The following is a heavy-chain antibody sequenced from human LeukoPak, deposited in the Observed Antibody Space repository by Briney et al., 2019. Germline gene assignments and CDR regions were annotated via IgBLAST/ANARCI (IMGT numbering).Heavy chain of an antibody. V-gene: IGHV3-74*01. J-gene: IGHJ4*02. CDR3: AKGGHSSGWYWNY. D-gene: IGHD6-19*01. Sequence: PGGSLRLSCAASGFTFSSYWMHWVRQAPGKGLVWVSRINSDGSSTSYADSVKGRFTISRDNAKNTLYLQMNSQRAEDTAVYYCAKGGHSSGWYWNYWGQGTLVTVSS. CDR1: GFTFSSYW. CDR2: INSDGSST.